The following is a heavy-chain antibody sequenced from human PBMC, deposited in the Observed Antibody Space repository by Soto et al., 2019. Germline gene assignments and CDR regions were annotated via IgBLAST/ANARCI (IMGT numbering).Heavy chain of an antibody. CDR1: GGSISSSSYY. Sequence: QLQLQESGPGLVKPSETLSLTCTVSGGSISSSSYYWGWIRQPAGKGLEWIGSIYYSGSTYYNPSLKSRVTISVDTSKNQFSLKLSSVTAADTAVYYCARLVYGDYGDYWGQGTLVTVSS. CDR2: IYYSGST. CDR3: ARLVYGDYGDY. J-gene: IGHJ4*02. V-gene: IGHV4-39*01. D-gene: IGHD4-17*01.